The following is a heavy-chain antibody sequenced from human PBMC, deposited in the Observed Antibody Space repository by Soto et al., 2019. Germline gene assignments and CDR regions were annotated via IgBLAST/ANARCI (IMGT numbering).Heavy chain of an antibody. V-gene: IGHV4-39*01. CDR3: ASQKLDVLAYFDY. CDR1: GGSINNNYYY. J-gene: IGHJ4*02. CDR2: VSFSGTT. Sequence: SETLSLTCSVSGGSINNNYYYWGWVRQPPGKGLEWIASVSFSGTTYYSPSLRGRITASIDTSRNQFSLKLISVTAADTAVYYCASQKLDVLAYFDYWGQGTLVTVSS. D-gene: IGHD1-1*01.